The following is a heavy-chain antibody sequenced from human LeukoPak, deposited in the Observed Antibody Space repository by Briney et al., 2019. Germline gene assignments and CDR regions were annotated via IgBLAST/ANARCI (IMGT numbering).Heavy chain of an antibody. Sequence: PGGSLRLSCAASGFTFSSYWMSWVRQAPGKGLEWVANIKQDGSEKYYVDSVKGRFTISRDNAKNSLYLQMKSLRAEDTAVYYCAREGIAAAGTPSETYFDYWGQGTLVTVSS. J-gene: IGHJ4*02. CDR1: GFTFSSYW. D-gene: IGHD6-13*01. V-gene: IGHV3-7*01. CDR2: IKQDGSEK. CDR3: AREGIAAAGTPSETYFDY.